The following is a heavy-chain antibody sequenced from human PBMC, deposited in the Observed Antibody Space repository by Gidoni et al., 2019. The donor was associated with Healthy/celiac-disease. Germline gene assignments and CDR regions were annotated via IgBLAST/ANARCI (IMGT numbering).Heavy chain of an antibody. CDR1: GFTFSSYS. V-gene: IGHV3-48*01. CDR2: ISSSSSTI. J-gene: IGHJ4*02. CDR3: ARGYYDFWSGYYNY. Sequence: EVQLVESGGGLVQPGGSLSLSCAASGFTFSSYSMNWVRQAPGKGLEWVSYISSSSSTIYYADAVKGRFTISRDNAKNSLYLQMNSLRAEDTAVYYCARGYYDFWSGYYNYWGQGTLVTVSS. D-gene: IGHD3-3*01.